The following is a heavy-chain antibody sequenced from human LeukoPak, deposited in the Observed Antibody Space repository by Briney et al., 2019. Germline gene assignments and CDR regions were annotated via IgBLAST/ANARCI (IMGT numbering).Heavy chain of an antibody. Sequence: GGSLRLSCAASGFTVSTKYMSWVRQAPGKGLEWVSLIYSDGSTYYADSVKGRITISRDNSKNPLYLKMNSLRAEDTAVYYCASYYLEWLFGWAFDIWGQGTMVTVFS. CDR2: IYSDGST. D-gene: IGHD3-3*01. V-gene: IGHV3-66*02. CDR3: ASYYLEWLFGWAFDI. J-gene: IGHJ3*02. CDR1: GFTVSTKY.